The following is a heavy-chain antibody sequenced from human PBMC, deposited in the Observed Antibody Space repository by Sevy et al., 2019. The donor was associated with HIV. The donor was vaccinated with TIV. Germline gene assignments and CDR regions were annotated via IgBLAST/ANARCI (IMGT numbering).Heavy chain of an antibody. CDR2: IKQDGSEK. CDR3: ARDDYGGYSYGSYYYYGMDV. V-gene: IGHV3-7*01. D-gene: IGHD5-18*01. Sequence: GGSLRLSCAASGFTFSSYWMSWVRQAPGKGLEWVANIKQDGSEKYYVDSVKGRFTISRDNAKNSLYLQMNSLRAEDTAVYYCARDDYGGYSYGSYYYYGMDVWGQGTTVTVSS. J-gene: IGHJ6*02. CDR1: GFTFSSYW.